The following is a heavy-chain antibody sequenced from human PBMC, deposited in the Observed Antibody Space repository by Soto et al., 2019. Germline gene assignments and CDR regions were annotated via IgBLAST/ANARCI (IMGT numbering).Heavy chain of an antibody. J-gene: IGHJ4*02. CDR1: GYTFTTYG. V-gene: IGHV1-18*04. D-gene: IGHD5-18*01. CDR2: ISPRNGNT. CDR3: ARAQLLPNPAVDV. Sequence: QVPLVQSGAEARKPGASVKVSCKTSGYTFTTYGINGVRQAPGQHLEWLGWISPRNGNTNYAQKVRDRVTLTTDATTGTDYQELKNVRTDDTAAYDCARAQLLPNPAVDVWGQGTLVTVSS.